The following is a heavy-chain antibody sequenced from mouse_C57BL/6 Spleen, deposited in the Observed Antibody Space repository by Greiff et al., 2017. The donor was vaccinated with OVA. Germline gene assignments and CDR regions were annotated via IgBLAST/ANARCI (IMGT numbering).Heavy chain of an antibody. Sequence: QVQLQQSGAELVRPGASVKLSCKASGYTFTDYYINWVKQRPGQGLEWIARIYPGSGNTYYNEKFKGKATLTAEKSSSTAYMQLSSLTSEDSAVYFCARGGYGYFDYWGQGTTLTVSS. CDR1: GYTFTDYY. CDR3: ARGGYGYFDY. D-gene: IGHD2-2*01. J-gene: IGHJ2*01. CDR2: IYPGSGNT. V-gene: IGHV1-76*01.